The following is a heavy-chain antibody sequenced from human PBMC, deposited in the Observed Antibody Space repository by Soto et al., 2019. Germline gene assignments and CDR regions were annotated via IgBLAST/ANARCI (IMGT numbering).Heavy chain of an antibody. CDR3: ARHDKYCSGGTCYSVWFDP. J-gene: IGHJ5*02. Sequence: SETLSLTCTVSGGSISNYFWSWIRQPPGKGLEWIGYISYSGSTNYNPSLKSRVTMSVDTSKNQFSLKLSSVTAADTAVYYCARHDKYCSGGTCYSVWFDPWGQGTPVTVSS. CDR2: ISYSGST. CDR1: GGSISNYF. V-gene: IGHV4-59*08. D-gene: IGHD2-15*01.